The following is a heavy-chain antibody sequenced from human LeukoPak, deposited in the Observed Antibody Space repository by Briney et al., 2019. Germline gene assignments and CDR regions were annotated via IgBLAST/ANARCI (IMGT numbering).Heavy chain of an antibody. CDR1: GFTFSSYA. J-gene: IGHJ4*02. V-gene: IGHV3-23*01. CDR2: ISGSGGST. CDR3: ARAPRAYGPFDY. D-gene: IGHD3-16*01. Sequence: PGGSLRLSCAASGFTFSSYAMSWVRQAPGKGLEWVSAISGSGGSTYYADSVKGRFTISRDNAKNSLYLQMNSLRAEDTAVYYCARAPRAYGPFDYWGQGTLVTVSS.